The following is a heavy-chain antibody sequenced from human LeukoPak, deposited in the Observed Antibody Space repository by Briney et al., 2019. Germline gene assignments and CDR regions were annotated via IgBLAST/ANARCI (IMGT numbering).Heavy chain of an antibody. D-gene: IGHD2-2*01. J-gene: IGHJ5*02. Sequence: ASVKVSCKASGYTFTSYGISWVRQAPGQGLEWMGWISAYNGNTNYAQKFQGRVTMTTDTSMSTAYMELRSLRSDDTAVYYCARDPWRSTSCYLCNWFDPWGQGTLVTVSS. CDR1: GYTFTSYG. V-gene: IGHV1-18*01. CDR2: ISAYNGNT. CDR3: ARDPWRSTSCYLCNWFDP.